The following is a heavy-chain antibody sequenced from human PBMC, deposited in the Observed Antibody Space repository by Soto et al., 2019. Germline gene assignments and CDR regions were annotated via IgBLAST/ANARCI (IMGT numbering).Heavy chain of an antibody. J-gene: IGHJ5*02. V-gene: IGHV4-38-2*01. CDR1: VYSSISGYY. Sequence: ETLSVTCAVSVYSSISGYYWGCLRQPPGKGLEWIGSIYHGWSTYYNPSLNSRVTLSIDMTNNHVSLILNSVTAADTAVYYCARVGPWVPYYYDSSPYTFENWFDPWGQGTLVTVSS. CDR3: ARVGPWVPYYYDSSPYTFENWFDP. D-gene: IGHD3-22*01. CDR2: IYHGWST.